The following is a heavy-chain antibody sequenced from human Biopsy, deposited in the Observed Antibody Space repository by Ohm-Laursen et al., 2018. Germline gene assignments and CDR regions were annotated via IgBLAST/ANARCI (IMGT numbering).Heavy chain of an antibody. CDR3: ARAGTAINGNSLGFDP. CDR2: IFNSANT. CDR1: GGSISSGGSY. J-gene: IGHJ5*02. Sequence: SQTLSLTCTVSGGSISSGGSYWSWIRQRPGKGLEWIGYIFNSANTYYNPSLKNLITISGDTSKNQFSLKLNSVTAADTAVYYCARAGTAINGNSLGFDPWGQGTLVTVSS. D-gene: IGHD1-20*01. V-gene: IGHV4-31*01.